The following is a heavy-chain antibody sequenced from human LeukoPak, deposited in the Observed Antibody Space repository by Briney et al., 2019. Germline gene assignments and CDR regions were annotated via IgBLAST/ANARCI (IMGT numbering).Heavy chain of an antibody. Sequence: MHWVRQAPGKGLMWVSHIHDDGSRTTYADSVEGRFTISRDNAKNMVYLQMDSLRVDDTAIYYCTRDLGGIDYWGQGILVTVSS. J-gene: IGHJ4*02. CDR2: IHDDGSRT. V-gene: IGHV3-74*01. CDR3: TRDLGGIDY.